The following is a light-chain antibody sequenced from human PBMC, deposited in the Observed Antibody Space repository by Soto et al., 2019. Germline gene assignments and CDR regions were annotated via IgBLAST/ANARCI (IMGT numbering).Light chain of an antibody. J-gene: IGKJ1*01. CDR2: DAS. CDR3: QHCGA. CDR1: QSGSSNY. Sequence: EMALTQSPGTLYLSPREIATLSFRASQSGSSNYLAWYQQKPGQSPMLLIYDASNSATGIPDRFSGSGSGTDFTRTISRLEPEDFAVYYFQHCGAVGEGTKVVIK. V-gene: IGKV3-20*01.